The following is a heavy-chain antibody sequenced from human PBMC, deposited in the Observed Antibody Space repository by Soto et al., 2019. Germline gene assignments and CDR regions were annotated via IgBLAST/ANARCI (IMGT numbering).Heavy chain of an antibody. CDR1: GFTFSSYA. CDR2: ISYDGSNK. V-gene: IGHV3-30-3*01. Sequence: QVQLVESGGGVVQPGRSLRLSCEASGFTFSSYAMHWVRQAPGKGLEWVAVISYDGSNKYYADSVQGRFTISRDKSKNTLYLQMNRLRAEDTAVYYCAREIYSYETESAGGYWGQGTLVTVSS. J-gene: IGHJ4*02. CDR3: AREIYSYETESAGGY. D-gene: IGHD5-18*01.